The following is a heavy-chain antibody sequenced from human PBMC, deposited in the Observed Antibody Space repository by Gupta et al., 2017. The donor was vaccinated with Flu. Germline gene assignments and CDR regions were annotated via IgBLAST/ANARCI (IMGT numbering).Heavy chain of an antibody. J-gene: IGHJ4*02. CDR2: IIPIFGTA. CDR3: HIRVAGRHDY. Sequence: HVHLVQSGAEVKKPGSSVKVSCKATGVTFSSYASSWVRQAPGQGLEWMGGIIPIFGTANYAQKFQGRVTITADKSTSTAYMELSSLRSEDTAVYYCHIRVAGRHDYWGQGTLVTVSS. V-gene: IGHV1-69*06. D-gene: IGHD6-19*01. CDR1: GVTFSSYA.